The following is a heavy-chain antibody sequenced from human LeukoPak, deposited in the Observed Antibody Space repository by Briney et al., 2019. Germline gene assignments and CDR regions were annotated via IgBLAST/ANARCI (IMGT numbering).Heavy chain of an antibody. CDR1: GFTFDDYS. V-gene: IGHV3-43*01. Sequence: GGSLRLSCAASGFTFDDYSMHWVRQAPGEGLEWVSLISSDGGSTYYADSVNGRFTISRDNSKNSLYVQLNNLRTEDTALYYCAKGRYGSGSFSTPFEYWGQGTLVTVSS. D-gene: IGHD3-10*01. J-gene: IGHJ4*02. CDR2: ISSDGGST. CDR3: AKGRYGSGSFSTPFEY.